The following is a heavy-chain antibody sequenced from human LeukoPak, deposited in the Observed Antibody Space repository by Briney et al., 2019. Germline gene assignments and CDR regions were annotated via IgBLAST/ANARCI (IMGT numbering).Heavy chain of an antibody. D-gene: IGHD3/OR15-3a*01. CDR3: VRESGFWTASGGGRPLDV. J-gene: IGHJ6*04. V-gene: IGHV3-7*01. CDR1: GFTFSDYW. Sequence: PGGSLRLSCAASGFTFSDYWMTWVRQAPGKGLEWVANINEEGSQKYYVDPVKGRFTLSRDNAWNSLSLQMNSLRAEDTAVYYCVRESGFWTASGGGRPLDVWGKGTTVTVSS. CDR2: INEEGSQK.